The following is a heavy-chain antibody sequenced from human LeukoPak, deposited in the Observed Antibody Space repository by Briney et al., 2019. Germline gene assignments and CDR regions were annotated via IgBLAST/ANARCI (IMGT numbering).Heavy chain of an antibody. CDR1: GFTFSSYA. CDR3: ARDGKYCSDTSCYSAMVTVGSDY. J-gene: IGHJ4*02. CDR2: ISYDGSNK. D-gene: IGHD2-2*01. Sequence: GGSLRLSCAASGFTFSSYAIHWVRQAPGKGLEWVAAISYDGSNKYHADSVKGRFSISRDNSKNTLYLQMNSLRDEDTAVYYCARDGKYCSDTSCYSAMVTVGSDYWGQGTLVTVSS. V-gene: IGHV3-30-3*01.